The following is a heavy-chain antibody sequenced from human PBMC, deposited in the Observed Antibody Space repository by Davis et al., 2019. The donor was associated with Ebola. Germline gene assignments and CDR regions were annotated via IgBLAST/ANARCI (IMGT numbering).Heavy chain of an antibody. D-gene: IGHD2-21*02. CDR3: ARRVVVTAAFDY. Sequence: GGSLRLSCAASGFTFSNYAVNWVRQAPGKGLEWVSFISSSGSYIFYADSVKGRFTISRDNAKDSLYLQMNSLRAEDTAVYYCARRVVVTAAFDYWGQGTLVTVSS. CDR1: GFTFSNYA. CDR2: ISSSGSYI. V-gene: IGHV3-21*01. J-gene: IGHJ4*02.